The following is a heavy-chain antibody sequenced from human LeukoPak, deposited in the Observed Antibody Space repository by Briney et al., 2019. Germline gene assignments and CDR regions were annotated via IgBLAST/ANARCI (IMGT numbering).Heavy chain of an antibody. D-gene: IGHD2-2*01. CDR3: AKSLTKITPATFDQ. J-gene: IGHJ4*02. V-gene: IGHV3-23*01. CDR1: GFTFSNFA. CDR2: VSGGAGST. Sequence: PGGSLRLSCAASGFTFSNFAMSWVRQAPGKGLEWVATVSGGAGSTYYADSVRGRSTISRDNSQNTLSLHMTSLRVEDTAIYYCAKSLTKITPATFDQWGQGTLVTVTS.